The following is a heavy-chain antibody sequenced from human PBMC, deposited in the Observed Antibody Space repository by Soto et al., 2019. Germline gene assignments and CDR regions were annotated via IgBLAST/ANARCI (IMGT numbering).Heavy chain of an antibody. Sequence: SGPTLVNPTQTLTLTCTFSGFSLSTSGVGVGWIRQPPGKALEWLALIYWDDDKRYSSSLKSRLTITKDTSKNQVVLTMTNMDPVDTATYYCARYIVGATRFDYWGQGTLVTVSS. CDR2: IYWDDDK. V-gene: IGHV2-5*02. D-gene: IGHD1-26*01. J-gene: IGHJ4*02. CDR1: GFSLSTSGVG. CDR3: ARYIVGATRFDY.